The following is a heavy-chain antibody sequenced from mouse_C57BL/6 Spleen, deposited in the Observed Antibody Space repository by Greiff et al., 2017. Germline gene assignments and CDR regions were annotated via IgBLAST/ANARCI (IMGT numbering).Heavy chain of an antibody. CDR1: GFTFSSYA. Sequence: EVQGVESGEGLVKPGGSLKLSCAASGFTFSSYAMSWVRQTPEKRLEWVAYISSGGDYIYYADTVKGRFTISRDNARNTLYLQMSSLKSEDTAMYYCTIYDGYYGYAMDYWGQGTSVTVSS. V-gene: IGHV5-9-1*02. D-gene: IGHD2-3*01. CDR2: ISSGGDYI. J-gene: IGHJ4*01. CDR3: TIYDGYYGYAMDY.